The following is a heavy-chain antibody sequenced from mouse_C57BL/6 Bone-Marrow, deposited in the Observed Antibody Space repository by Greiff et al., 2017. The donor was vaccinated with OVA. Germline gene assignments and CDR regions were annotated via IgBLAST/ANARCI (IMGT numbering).Heavy chain of an antibody. CDR3: ARDDGYFFEY. V-gene: IGHV1-76*01. D-gene: IGHD2-3*01. J-gene: IGHJ2*01. Sequence: VQLKQSGAEVVRPGASVKLSCKASGYTFTDHYINWVKQRPGQGLEWIARIYPGSGNTYYNEKFKGKATLTAEKSSTTAYMQLSSLTSEDSAVYFCARDDGYFFEYWGQGTTLTVSS. CDR1: GYTFTDHY. CDR2: IYPGSGNT.